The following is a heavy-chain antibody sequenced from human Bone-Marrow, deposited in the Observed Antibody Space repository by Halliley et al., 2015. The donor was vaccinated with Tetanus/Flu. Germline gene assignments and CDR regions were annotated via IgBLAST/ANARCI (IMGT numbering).Heavy chain of an antibody. D-gene: IGHD6-13*01. CDR2: IYLGGDT. V-gene: IGHV4-31*02. Sequence: GVEWFCYIYLGGDTYYNPPLKSRVMISSDTPKNQFSLRLSSVTAADTAIYYCARTAGTDFDYWGQGTLVTVSS. J-gene: IGHJ4*02. CDR3: ARTAGTDFDY.